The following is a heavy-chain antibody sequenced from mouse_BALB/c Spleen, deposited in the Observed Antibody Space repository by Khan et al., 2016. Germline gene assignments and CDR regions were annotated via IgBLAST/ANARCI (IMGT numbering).Heavy chain of an antibody. CDR2: IDPYNGGT. CDR3: AKRDIRVRGAMDY. V-gene: IGHV1S135*01. J-gene: IGHJ4*01. D-gene: IGHD2-14*01. Sequence: IQLVQSGPELVKPGASVKVSCKASGYAFTSYNMYWVKQSHGKSLEWIGYIDPYNGGTSYNQKFKGKATLTVDKSSSTAYMHLNSLTSEDSAVYYCAKRDIRVRGAMDYWGQGTSVTVSS. CDR1: GYAFTSYN.